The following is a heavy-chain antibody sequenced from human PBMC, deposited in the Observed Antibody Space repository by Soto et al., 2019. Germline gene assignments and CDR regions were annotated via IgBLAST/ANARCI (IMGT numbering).Heavy chain of an antibody. Sequence: QVQLQESGPGLVQPSQTLSLTCTVSGGSISSGGYYWSWIRQHPGTGLEWIGNISYSGSTYYNTSPVSRANISFYLTRNQFSLAVNAVYAAARAEYYCSREVLHWGQGTLVTVSS. CDR1: GGSISSGGYY. CDR2: ISYSGST. V-gene: IGHV4-31*03. J-gene: IGHJ4*01. CDR3: SREVLH.